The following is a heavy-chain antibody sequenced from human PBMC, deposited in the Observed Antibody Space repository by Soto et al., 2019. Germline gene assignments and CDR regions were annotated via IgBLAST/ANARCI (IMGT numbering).Heavy chain of an antibody. D-gene: IGHD6-19*01. V-gene: IGHV1-69*13. CDR1: GGTFSSYA. CDR2: IIPIFGTA. Sequence: SVKVSFKASGGTFSSYAISWVRQAPGQGLEWMGGIIPIFGTANYAQKFQGRVTITADESTSTAYMELSSLRSEDTAVYYCARDGVGSSGWSKAVYFDYWGQGTLVTVSS. CDR3: ARDGVGSSGWSKAVYFDY. J-gene: IGHJ4*02.